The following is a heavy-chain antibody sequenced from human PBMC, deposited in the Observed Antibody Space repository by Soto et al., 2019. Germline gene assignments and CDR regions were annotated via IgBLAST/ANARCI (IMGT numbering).Heavy chain of an antibody. CDR3: ARDMADDSSGYYSDAFDI. V-gene: IGHV3-33*01. CDR1: GFTFSSYG. Sequence: VGSRRLSCAASGFTFSSYGMHWARRAPGKGLEWVAVIWYDGSNKYYADSVKGRFTISRDNSKNTLYLQMNSLRAEDTAVYYCARDMADDSSGYYSDAFDIWGQGTMVTVSS. J-gene: IGHJ3*02. CDR2: IWYDGSNK. D-gene: IGHD3-22*01.